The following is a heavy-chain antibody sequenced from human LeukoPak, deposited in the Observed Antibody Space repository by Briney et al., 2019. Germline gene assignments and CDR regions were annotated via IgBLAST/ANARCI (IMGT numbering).Heavy chain of an antibody. D-gene: IGHD2/OR15-2a*01. Sequence: ASVTVSCMASGYTFIDNYIHWVRQAPGQGLEWMGWINPHNGGTKYALTLQGRVTMTSDRSTTTVYMEVTRLRSDDTAVFYCAREPASFGTSFRYIDVWGKGTTVTVSS. J-gene: IGHJ6*03. CDR3: AREPASFGTSFRYIDV. V-gene: IGHV1-2*02. CDR1: GYTFIDNY. CDR2: INPHNGGT.